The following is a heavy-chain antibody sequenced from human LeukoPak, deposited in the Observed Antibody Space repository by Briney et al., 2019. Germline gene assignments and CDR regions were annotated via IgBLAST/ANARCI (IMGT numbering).Heavy chain of an antibody. J-gene: IGHJ4*02. Sequence: GGSLRLSCAASGFTFSSYAMHWVRQAPGKGLEWVAVISYDGSNKYYADSVKGRFTISRDNSKNTLYLQMNSLRAEDTAVYYCAREALGEDQYGDYFDYWGQGTLVTVSS. CDR2: ISYDGSNK. D-gene: IGHD4-17*01. CDR1: GFTFSSYA. V-gene: IGHV3-30*14. CDR3: AREALGEDQYGDYFDY.